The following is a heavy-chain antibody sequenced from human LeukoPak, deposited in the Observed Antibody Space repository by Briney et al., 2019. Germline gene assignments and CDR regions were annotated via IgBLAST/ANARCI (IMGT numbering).Heavy chain of an antibody. CDR1: GFTFSSYW. CDR2: RKQDGSEK. Sequence: GGSLRLSCAASGFTFSSYWMSWVRQAPGKGLEWVANRKQDGSEKYYVDSVKGRFTISRDNAKNSLYLQMNSLRAEDTAVYYCARDVVGATIHWFDPWGQGTLVTVSS. V-gene: IGHV3-7*04. D-gene: IGHD1-26*01. CDR3: ARDVVGATIHWFDP. J-gene: IGHJ5*02.